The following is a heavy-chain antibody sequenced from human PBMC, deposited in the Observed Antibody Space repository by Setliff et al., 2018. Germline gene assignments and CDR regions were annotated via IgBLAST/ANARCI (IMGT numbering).Heavy chain of an antibody. CDR3: ARVGVPSGYWYYLDY. V-gene: IGHV1-69*13. J-gene: IGHJ4*02. CDR1: GGTFDNFA. CDR2: IFPKFGTA. D-gene: IGHD3-22*01. Sequence: SVQVSCKASGGTFDNFAITWVRQAPGQGLEWMGRIFPKFGTANYAQKFQDRVAITADESTSTGYMEINGLTSEDTAVYYCARVGVPSGYWYYLDYWGQGTQVTVSS.